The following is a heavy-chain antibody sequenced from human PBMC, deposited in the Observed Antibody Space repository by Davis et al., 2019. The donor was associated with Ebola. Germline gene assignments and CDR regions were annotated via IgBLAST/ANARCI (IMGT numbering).Heavy chain of an antibody. V-gene: IGHV4-59*07. J-gene: IGHJ4*02. Sequence: PSDTLSPTCTVSGASISTYYWSWIRHPPGKGLEWIGYTSYSGSTNYNPSHKRRVTISLDASKNQFSLLLTSVTAADMAVYYCSRGEDGGGPGKYWGQGTLVTVSS. CDR3: SRGEDGGGPGKY. CDR1: GASISTYY. D-gene: IGHD3-16*01. CDR2: TSYSGST.